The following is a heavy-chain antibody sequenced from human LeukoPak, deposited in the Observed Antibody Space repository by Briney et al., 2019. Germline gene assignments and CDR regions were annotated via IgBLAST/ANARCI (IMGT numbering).Heavy chain of an antibody. J-gene: IGHJ5*02. CDR1: GGSISSHY. Sequence: PSQTLSLTCTVSGGSISSHYWSSIRQPPGKGLERIGYIYYSGSTNYTPSLKSRVTISVDTSKNQFSLKLSSVTAADTAVYYCARERATVNCFDPWGQGTLVTVSS. CDR2: IYYSGST. CDR3: ARERATVNCFDP. D-gene: IGHD4-17*01. V-gene: IGHV4-59*11.